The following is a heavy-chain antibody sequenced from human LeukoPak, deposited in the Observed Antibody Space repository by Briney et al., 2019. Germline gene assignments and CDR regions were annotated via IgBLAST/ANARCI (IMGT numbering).Heavy chain of an antibody. CDR1: GYTFTGYY. V-gene: IGHV1-2*02. CDR2: INPNSGGT. CDR3: ARGPSTMGATAVDY. Sequence: ASVKVSCKASGYTFTGYYMHWVRQAPGQGLEWMGWINPNSGGTNYAQKFQGRVTMTRDTSISTAYMELSRLRSDDTAVYYCARGPSTMGATAVDYWSQGTLVTVSS. D-gene: IGHD1-26*01. J-gene: IGHJ4*02.